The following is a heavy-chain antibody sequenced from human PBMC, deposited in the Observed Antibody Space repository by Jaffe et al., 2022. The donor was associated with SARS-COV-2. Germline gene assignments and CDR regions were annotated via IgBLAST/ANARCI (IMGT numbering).Heavy chain of an antibody. CDR2: IWYDGSNK. CDR3: ARDGGRCTNGVCPKSLGQNYFDY. Sequence: QVQLVESGGGVVQPGRSLRLSCAASGFTFSSYGMHWVRQAPGKGLEWVAVIWYDGSNKYYADSVKGRFTISRDNSKNTLYLQMNSLRAEDTAVYYCARDGGRCTNGVCPKSLGQNYFDYWGQGTLVTVSS. CDR1: GFTFSSYG. D-gene: IGHD2-8*01. J-gene: IGHJ4*02. V-gene: IGHV3-33*01.